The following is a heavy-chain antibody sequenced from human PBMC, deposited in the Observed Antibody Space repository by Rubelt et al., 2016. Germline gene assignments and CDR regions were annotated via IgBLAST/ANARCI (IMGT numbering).Heavy chain of an antibody. J-gene: IGHJ4*02. D-gene: IGHD3-22*01. CDR1: VSSSSAV. CDR3: TRGEASGYSDY. V-gene: IGHV6-1*01. CDR2: TYYRSKWYN. Sequence: VSSSSAVWDWIRQSPSRGFEWLGRTYYRSKWYNDYAVSVKSRITINPDTSKNHVSLQLNSVTPEDTAVYYCTRGEASGYSDYWGQGTLVTVSS.